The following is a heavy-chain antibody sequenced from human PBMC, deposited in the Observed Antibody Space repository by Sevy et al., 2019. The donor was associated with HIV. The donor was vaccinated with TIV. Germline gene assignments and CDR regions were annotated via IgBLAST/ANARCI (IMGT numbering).Heavy chain of an antibody. CDR3: ARNENFWIGYLAMDV. D-gene: IGHD3-3*01. J-gene: IGHJ6*02. CDR1: GFTFSNYA. CDR2: ISGSGDNT. Sequence: GGSLRLSCAASGFTFSNYAMNWVRQTPGKGLEWVSSISGSGDNTYYADSVKGRFTISRDITYNTVTLQMSSLRAEDTAVYYCARNENFWIGYLAMDVWGQGTTVTVSS. V-gene: IGHV3-23*01.